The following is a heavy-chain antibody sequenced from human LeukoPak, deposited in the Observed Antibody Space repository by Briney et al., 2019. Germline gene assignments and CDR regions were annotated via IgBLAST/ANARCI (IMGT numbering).Heavy chain of an antibody. D-gene: IGHD2-15*01. CDR1: GYSISSGYY. Sequence: SETLSLTCAVSGYSISSGYYWGWIRQPPGKGLEWIGSIYHSGSTYYNPSLKSRVTISVDTSKNQFSLKLSSVTAADTAVYYCARASIVVVVAATPGWFDPWGQGTLVTVSS. CDR2: IYHSGST. V-gene: IGHV4-38-2*01. J-gene: IGHJ5*02. CDR3: ARASIVVVVAATPGWFDP.